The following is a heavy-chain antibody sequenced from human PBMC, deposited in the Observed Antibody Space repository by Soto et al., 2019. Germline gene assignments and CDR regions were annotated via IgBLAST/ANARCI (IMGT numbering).Heavy chain of an antibody. V-gene: IGHV3-23*01. CDR2: ISGSGGST. CDR1: GFTFSSYA. CDR3: AKENDHPSVHFDY. Sequence: PGGSLRLSCAASGFTFSSYAMRWVRQAPGKGLEWVSAISGSGGSTYYADSVKGRFTISRDNSKNTLYLQMNSLRAEDTDVYYCAKENDHPSVHFDYWGQRTLVTVSS. D-gene: IGHD1-1*01. J-gene: IGHJ4*02.